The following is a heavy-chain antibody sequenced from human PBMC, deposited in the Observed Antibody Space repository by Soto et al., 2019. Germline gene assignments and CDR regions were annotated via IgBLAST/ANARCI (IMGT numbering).Heavy chain of an antibody. D-gene: IGHD2-15*01. CDR3: AREMEDIVVVVAAYYYGMDG. Sequence: QVQLVQSGAEVKKPGASVKVSCKASGYTFTSYGISWVRQAPGQGLEWMGWISAYNGNTNYAQKLQGRVTMTTDTSTSTPYMELRSLRSNDTAVYYCAREMEDIVVVVAAYYYGMDGWGQGTTVTVSS. CDR1: GYTFTSYG. V-gene: IGHV1-18*01. CDR2: ISAYNGNT. J-gene: IGHJ6*02.